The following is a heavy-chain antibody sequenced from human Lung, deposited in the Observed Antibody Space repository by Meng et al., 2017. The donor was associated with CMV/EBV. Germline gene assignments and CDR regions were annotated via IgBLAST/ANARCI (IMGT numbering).Heavy chain of an antibody. CDR3: VRGGRTTRDFDC. D-gene: IGHD1-1*01. V-gene: IGHV3-72*01. CDR2: TRNKASSHTT. Sequence: SCAASGFTFSDHYMDWVRQAPGKGLEWVARTRNKASSHTTEYAASVRGRFTISRDDSKNSLYLLMNSLKTEDTAVYYCVRGGRTTRDFDCWGQGXQVTVSS. J-gene: IGHJ4*02. CDR1: GFTFSDHY.